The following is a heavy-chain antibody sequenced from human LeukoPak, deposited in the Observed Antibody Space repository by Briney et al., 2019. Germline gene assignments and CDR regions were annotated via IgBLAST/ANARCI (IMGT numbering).Heavy chain of an antibody. V-gene: IGHV4-59*08. CDR1: GGSISSYY. CDR2: IYYSGST. J-gene: IGHJ4*02. Sequence: NPSETLSLTCTVSGGSISSYYWSWIRQPPGKGLEWIGYIYYSGSTNDNPSLKSRVTISVDTSKNQFSLKLSSVTAADTAVYYCARHGSWYSSGWYDYWGQGTLVTVSS. CDR3: ARHGSWYSSGWYDY. D-gene: IGHD6-19*01.